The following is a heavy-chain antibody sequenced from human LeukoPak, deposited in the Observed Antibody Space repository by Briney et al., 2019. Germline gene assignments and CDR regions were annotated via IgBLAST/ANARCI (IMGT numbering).Heavy chain of an antibody. CDR3: ARGIRYYDSSGHARLDY. CDR2: INPNSGGT. Sequence: ASVKVSCKASGYTFTGYYMHWVRQAPGQGLEWMGWINPNSGGTNYAQKFQGRVTMTRDTSISTAYMELSRLRSDDTAVYYCARGIRYYDSSGHARLDYWGQGTLVTVSS. J-gene: IGHJ4*02. CDR1: GYTFTGYY. V-gene: IGHV1-2*02. D-gene: IGHD3-22*01.